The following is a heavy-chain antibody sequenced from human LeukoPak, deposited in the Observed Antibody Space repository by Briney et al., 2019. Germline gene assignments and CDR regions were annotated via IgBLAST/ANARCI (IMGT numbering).Heavy chain of an antibody. Sequence: GGSLRLSCAASGFRFSSHWMTWVRQAPGKGLEWVANIKQDGSEKYYVDSVKGRFTISRDNAKNSLCLQMNSLRAEDTAVYYCARAGGLDYWGQGTLVTVSS. V-gene: IGHV3-7*01. CDR1: GFRFSSHW. D-gene: IGHD6-25*01. CDR2: IKQDGSEK. J-gene: IGHJ4*02. CDR3: ARAGGLDY.